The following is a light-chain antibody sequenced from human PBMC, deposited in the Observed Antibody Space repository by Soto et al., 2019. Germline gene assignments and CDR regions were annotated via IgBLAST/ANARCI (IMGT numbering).Light chain of an antibody. Sequence: EIVFTQSAATLSVSPGESATLSCRASQSVARYLAWYHQKTGQPPRLLIYDSSTRATGFPDRFSGSWSGTDFNLTISSLQTEDFATYYCQQLESYPSTFGGGTKVDIK. CDR3: QQLESYPST. V-gene: IGKV3D-15*01. CDR1: QSVARY. J-gene: IGKJ4*01. CDR2: DSS.